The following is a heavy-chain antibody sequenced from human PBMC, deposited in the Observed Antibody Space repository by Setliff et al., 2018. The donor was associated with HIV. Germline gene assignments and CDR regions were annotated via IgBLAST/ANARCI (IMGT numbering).Heavy chain of an antibody. J-gene: IGHJ4*02. CDR2: ISVYTEYT. D-gene: IGHD1-7*01. CDR1: GFIFNNFG. Sequence: ASVKVSCKTSGFIFNNFGITWVRQAPGQGLEWMAWISVYTEYTYYAPKFLGRVTMSTDTSTSTVDMELRGLGAEDTAVYYCARTQYRTTWPGNYWGQGTLVTVSS. CDR3: ARTQYRTTWPGNY. V-gene: IGHV1-18*04.